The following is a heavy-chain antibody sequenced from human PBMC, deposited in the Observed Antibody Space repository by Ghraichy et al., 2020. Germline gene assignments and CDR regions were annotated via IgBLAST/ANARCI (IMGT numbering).Heavy chain of an antibody. J-gene: IGHJ4*02. Sequence: GESLNISCEASGFTFNTYWMNWVRQVPGKGLEWVANIEGDGSEKNYVDSVKGRFTISRDNAKNSVFLQMDSLRVDDRGVYYCAGGSGWLIDYWGQGTLVTVSS. D-gene: IGHD6-19*01. CDR2: IEGDGSEK. CDR1: GFTFNTYW. CDR3: AGGSGWLIDY. V-gene: IGHV3-7*04.